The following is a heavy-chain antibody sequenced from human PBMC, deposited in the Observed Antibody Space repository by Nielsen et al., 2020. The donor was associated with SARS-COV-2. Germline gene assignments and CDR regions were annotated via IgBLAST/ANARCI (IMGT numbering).Heavy chain of an antibody. D-gene: IGHD3-22*01. Sequence: GESLKISCAASGFTFSSYAMSWVRQAPGKGLEWVSVIYSGGSTYYADSVKGRFTISRDNSKNTLYLQMNSLRAEDTAVYYCARDRRYYDSSGYLYWGQGTLVTVSS. V-gene: IGHV3-66*01. CDR3: ARDRRYYDSSGYLY. J-gene: IGHJ4*02. CDR2: IYSGGST. CDR1: GFTFSSYA.